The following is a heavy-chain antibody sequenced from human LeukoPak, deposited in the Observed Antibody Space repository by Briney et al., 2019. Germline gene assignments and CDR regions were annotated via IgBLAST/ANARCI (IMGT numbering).Heavy chain of an antibody. CDR1: GYTFTSYY. CDR3: ARDGMYLLTNRAGFDY. D-gene: IGHD1-1*01. J-gene: IGHJ4*02. Sequence: ASVKVSCKASGYTFTSYYMHWVRQAPGQGLEWMGIINPSGGSTSYAQKFQGRVTMTRDTSTSTVYMELSSLRSEDTAVYYCARDGMYLLTNRAGFDYWGQGTLVTVSS. CDR2: INPSGGST. V-gene: IGHV1-46*01.